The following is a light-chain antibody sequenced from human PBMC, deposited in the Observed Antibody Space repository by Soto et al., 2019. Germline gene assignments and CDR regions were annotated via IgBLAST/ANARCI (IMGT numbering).Light chain of an antibody. CDR3: QQYGSSPRT. CDR1: QNVANNY. J-gene: IGKJ1*01. CDR2: GAS. V-gene: IGKV3-20*01. Sequence: EIVLTQSPGTLSLSPGERATLSCRASQNVANNYLAWYQQRPGQAPRPLIYGASRRAAGIPDRFSGSGSGTDFTLTISRLEPDDFAVYYCQQYGSSPRTFGQGTKVEIK.